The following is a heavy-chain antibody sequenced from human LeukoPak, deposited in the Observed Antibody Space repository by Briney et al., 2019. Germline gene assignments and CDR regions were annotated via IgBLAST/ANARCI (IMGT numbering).Heavy chain of an antibody. CDR1: GGSISSSNW. Sequence: SGTLSLTCAVSGGSISSSNWWSWVRQPPGKGLEWIGEIYHSGSTNYNPSLKSRVTISVDTSKNQFSLKLSSVTAADTAVYYCARVLLWFGRDAFDIWGQGTMVTVSS. CDR2: IYHSGST. J-gene: IGHJ3*02. D-gene: IGHD3-10*01. CDR3: ARVLLWFGRDAFDI. V-gene: IGHV4-4*02.